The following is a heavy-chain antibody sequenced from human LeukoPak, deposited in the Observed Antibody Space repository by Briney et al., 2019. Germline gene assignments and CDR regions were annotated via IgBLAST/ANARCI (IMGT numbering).Heavy chain of an antibody. CDR2: INHSGST. V-gene: IGHV4-34*01. J-gene: IGHJ3*02. CDR3: ARDVGIVGATSAFDI. D-gene: IGHD1-26*01. CDR1: GVSFSGYY. Sequence: SETLSLTCAVYGVSFSGYYWSWIRQPPGKGLEGIGEINHSGSTNYNPSLKSRVTITVDPSKNQFSLKLSSVTAADTAVYYCARDVGIVGATSAFDIWGQGTMVTVSS.